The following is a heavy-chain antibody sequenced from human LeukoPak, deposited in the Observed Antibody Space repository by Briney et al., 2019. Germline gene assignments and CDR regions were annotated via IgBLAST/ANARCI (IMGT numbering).Heavy chain of an antibody. V-gene: IGHV3-23*01. CDR1: GLIFSNFA. CDR2: ITGTSGRT. Sequence: GGSLRLSCAVSGLIFSNFAMAWVRQAPGKGLEWVSLITGTSGRTYYAASVKGRFTISRDNSKNTVYLQMNSLRAEDTALYYCAKDHVNAGRLDYWGQGTPVTVSS. J-gene: IGHJ4*02. D-gene: IGHD6-13*01. CDR3: AKDHVNAGRLDY.